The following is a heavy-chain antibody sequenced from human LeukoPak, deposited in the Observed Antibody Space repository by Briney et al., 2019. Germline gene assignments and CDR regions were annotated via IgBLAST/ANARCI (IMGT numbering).Heavy chain of an antibody. J-gene: IGHJ4*02. CDR1: GYTFGDYY. Sequence: ASVKVSCKASGYTFGDYYIHWVRQAPGQGLEWVGWINPNSGGTDSAQKLQGRVTMTRDTSISATYMELRTLTSDDTAVYYCARGTRGSYSSIHDWGQGTLVTVSS. CDR3: ARGTRGSYSSIHD. V-gene: IGHV1-2*02. D-gene: IGHD1-26*01. CDR2: INPNSGGT.